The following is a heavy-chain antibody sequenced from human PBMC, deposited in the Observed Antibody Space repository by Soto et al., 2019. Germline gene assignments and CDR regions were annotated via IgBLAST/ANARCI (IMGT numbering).Heavy chain of an antibody. CDR2: ISAYNGNT. V-gene: IGHV1-18*01. Sequence: QVQLVQSGAEVKKPGASVKVSCKASGYTFTSYSISWVRQAPGQGLEWLGWISAYNGNTYHARKLQGRVTMTTDTSTSTAYMELRSLRSVDTAVYYCARDVGYGLIDYWGQGTLVTVSS. CDR3: ARDVGYGLIDY. D-gene: IGHD5-18*01. CDR1: GYTFTSYS. J-gene: IGHJ4*02.